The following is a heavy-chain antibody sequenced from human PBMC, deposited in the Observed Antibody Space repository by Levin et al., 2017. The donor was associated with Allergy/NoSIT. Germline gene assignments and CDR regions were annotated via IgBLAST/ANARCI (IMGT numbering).Heavy chain of an antibody. D-gene: IGHD6-13*01. Sequence: SCTVSGGSISSGDYYWSWIRQPPGKGLEWIGYIYYSGSTYYNPSLKSRVTISVDTSKNQFSLKLSSVTAADTAVYYCARVGRSSSWHRDAEYFQHWGQGTLVTVSS. CDR2: IYYSGST. J-gene: IGHJ1*01. CDR1: GGSISSGDYY. CDR3: ARVGRSSSWHRDAEYFQH. V-gene: IGHV4-30-4*01.